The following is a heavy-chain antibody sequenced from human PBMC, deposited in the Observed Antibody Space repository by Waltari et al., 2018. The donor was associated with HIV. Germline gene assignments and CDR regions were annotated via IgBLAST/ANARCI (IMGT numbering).Heavy chain of an antibody. Sequence: QVRLVESGGGVVQPGRSLRLSCVASELTFSDDAFHGVRQAPGKGLEWLAIISYDGKKQYYADSVKGRFTISRDNSKDTLYLQMNSLRAEDTAVYFCARDSSISSRHYFYSNGMDVWGQGTTVIVSS. CDR2: ISYDGKKQ. CDR1: ELTFSDDA. CDR3: ARDSSISSRHYFYSNGMDV. J-gene: IGHJ6*02. V-gene: IGHV3-30*04. D-gene: IGHD6-6*01.